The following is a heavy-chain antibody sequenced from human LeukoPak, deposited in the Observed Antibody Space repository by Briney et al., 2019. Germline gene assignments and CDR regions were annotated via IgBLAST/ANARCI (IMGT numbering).Heavy chain of an antibody. V-gene: IGHV1-3*04. CDR3: ARGYSGCFHY. J-gene: IGHJ4*02. D-gene: IGHD1-26*01. CDR1: GYTFTGYA. CDR2: INTGSGNT. Sequence: ASVNVSCKASGYTFTGYALHWVRQAPGQGLEWMGWINTGSGNTKYSQRFQDRVTITMDTSASTVYMEMNDLGSEDTAVYYCARGYSGCFHYWGQGALVTVSS.